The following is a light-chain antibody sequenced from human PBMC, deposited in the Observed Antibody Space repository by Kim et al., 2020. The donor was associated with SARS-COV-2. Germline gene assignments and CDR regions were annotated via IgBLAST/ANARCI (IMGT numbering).Light chain of an antibody. CDR1: TLPEKQ. CDR3: QSADGSGTYV. J-gene: IGLJ1*01. V-gene: IGLV3-25*03. Sequence: VCPGQTARITCSGDTLPEKQTYWYQQKSGQAPLLVIYKDNERPSGIPGRFSGSSSGTTVTLTISGVQAEDDADYYCQSADGSGTYVFGTGTKVTVL. CDR2: KDN.